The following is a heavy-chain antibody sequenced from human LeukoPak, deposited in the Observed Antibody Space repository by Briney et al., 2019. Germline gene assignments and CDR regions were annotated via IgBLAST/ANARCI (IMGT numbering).Heavy chain of an antibody. CDR1: GYTFSSYD. Sequence: GASVKVSCKGSGYTFSSYDINWVRQATGQGLEWMGWMNPDTGNSGYAQKFQGRVTMTRDTSISTAYMELSSLRSEDTAAYYCARLFQTPAYYDTSVYYYLGYWGQGTLVTVSS. V-gene: IGHV1-8*01. J-gene: IGHJ4*02. D-gene: IGHD3-22*01. CDR3: ARLFQTPAYYDTSVYYYLGY. CDR2: MNPDTGNS.